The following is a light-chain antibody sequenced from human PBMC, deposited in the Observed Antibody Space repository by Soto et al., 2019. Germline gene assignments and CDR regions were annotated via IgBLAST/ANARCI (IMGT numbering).Light chain of an antibody. J-gene: IGLJ1*01. V-gene: IGLV2-8*01. CDR2: EVS. Sequence: QSAMTLDPCGSGTPEQSVTISCTGTSSDIGAYIYVSWYQQHPGKAPKLMISEVSRRPSGVPERFSGSKSGNTASLTVSGLQADDEAHYYCSSYAGSNNFVFGTGTKVTVL. CDR1: SSDIGAYIY. CDR3: SSYAGSNNFV.